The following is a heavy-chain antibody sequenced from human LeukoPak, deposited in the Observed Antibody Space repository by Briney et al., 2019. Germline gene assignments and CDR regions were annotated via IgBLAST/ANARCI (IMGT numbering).Heavy chain of an antibody. CDR3: AKSRVGATSGDY. J-gene: IGHJ4*01. CDR1: GYTFTAYY. Sequence: ASVKVSCKASGYTFTAYYMHWVRQAPGQGLEWMGWINPNSGGTNYAQKFQGRVTMTRDTSISIAYMELSRLRSDDTAVYYCAKSRVGATSGDYWGQGTLVTVSS. V-gene: IGHV1-2*02. D-gene: IGHD1-26*01. CDR2: INPNSGGT.